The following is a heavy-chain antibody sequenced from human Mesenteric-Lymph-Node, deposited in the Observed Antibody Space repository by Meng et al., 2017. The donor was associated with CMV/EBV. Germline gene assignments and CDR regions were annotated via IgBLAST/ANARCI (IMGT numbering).Heavy chain of an antibody. Sequence: GSLRLSCAASGFTVSSNYMSWVRQAPGKGLEWIGYIYYSGSTNYNPSLNSRVTISIDTSKNQFSLKLNSVTPADTAVYYCARGAYSSGSYTEYFHHWGQGTLVTVSS. D-gene: IGHD6-19*01. CDR2: IYYSGST. J-gene: IGHJ1*01. V-gene: IGHV4-59*02. CDR3: ARGAYSSGSYTEYFHH. CDR1: GFTVSSNY.